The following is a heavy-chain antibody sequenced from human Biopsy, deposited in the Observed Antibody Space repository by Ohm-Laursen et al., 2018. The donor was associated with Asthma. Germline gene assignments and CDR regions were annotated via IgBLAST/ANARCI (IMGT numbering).Heavy chain of an antibody. CDR3: VRGSSSWHHGPFHYYYGLDV. J-gene: IGHJ6*02. D-gene: IGHD6-13*01. V-gene: IGHV4-39*01. CDR2: MYYGETT. Sequence: GTLSLTCIVSGGSITSSAYYWGWIRQPPGKGLEWIGSMYYGETTYYSPSLKSRVTISVDTSKNQFSLILSSVTAADTAVYYCVRGSSSWHHGPFHYYYGLDVWGQGTTATVSS. CDR1: GGSITSSAYY.